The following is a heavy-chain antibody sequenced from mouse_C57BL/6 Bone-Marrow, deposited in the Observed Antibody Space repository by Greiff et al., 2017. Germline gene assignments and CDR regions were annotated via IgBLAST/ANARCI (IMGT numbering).Heavy chain of an antibody. CDR1: GYTFTSYG. CDR3: ARAPIYYYGSSYGYFDY. D-gene: IGHD1-1*01. Sequence: QVQLQQSGAELARPGASVKLSCKASGYTFTSYGISWVKQRTGQGLEWIGEIYPRSGNTYYNEKFKGKATLTADKSSSTAYMELRSLTSEDSAVYFCARAPIYYYGSSYGYFDYWGQGTTRTVSS. J-gene: IGHJ2*01. V-gene: IGHV1-81*01. CDR2: IYPRSGNT.